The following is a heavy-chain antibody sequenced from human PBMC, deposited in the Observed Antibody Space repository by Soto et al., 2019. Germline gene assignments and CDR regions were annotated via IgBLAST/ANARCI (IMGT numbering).Heavy chain of an antibody. CDR3: ARRQSSSWYGL. D-gene: IGHD6-13*01. CDR2: IYYSGST. V-gene: IGHV4-39*01. J-gene: IGHJ4*02. CDR1: GGSISSSSYY. Sequence: QLQLQESGTGLVKPSETLSLTCTVSGGSISSSSYYWGWIRQPPGKGLEWIGSIYYSGSTYYNPSLKSRVTISVDTSKNQFSLKLSSVTAADTAVYYCARRQSSSWYGLWGQGTLVTVSS.